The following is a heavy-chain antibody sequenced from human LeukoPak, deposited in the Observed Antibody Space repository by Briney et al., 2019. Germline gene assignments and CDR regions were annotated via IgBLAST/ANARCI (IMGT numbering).Heavy chain of an antibody. Sequence: SETLSLTCAVYGGSFSGYYWSWIRQPPGKGLEWIGEINHSGSTNYNPSLKSRVTISVDTSKNQFSLKLSSVTAADTAVYYCARLKRWLGEFFFDYWGQGTLVTVSS. D-gene: IGHD3-10*01. CDR3: ARLKRWLGEFFFDY. V-gene: IGHV4-34*01. CDR1: GGSFSGYY. J-gene: IGHJ4*02. CDR2: INHSGST.